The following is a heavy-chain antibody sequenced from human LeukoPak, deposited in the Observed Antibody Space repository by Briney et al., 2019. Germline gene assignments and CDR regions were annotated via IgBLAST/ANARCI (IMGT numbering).Heavy chain of an antibody. V-gene: IGHV3-30*04. CDR2: ISYDGSNK. J-gene: IGHJ5*02. CDR1: GFTFSSYA. CDR3: ARDGGSGWYSVVNWYDP. D-gene: IGHD6-19*01. Sequence: GGSLRLSCAASGFTFSSYAMHWVRQAPGKGLEWVAVISYDGSNKYYADSVKGRFTISRDNSKNTLYLQMNSLRAEDTAVYYCARDGGSGWYSVVNWYDPWGQGTLVNVSS.